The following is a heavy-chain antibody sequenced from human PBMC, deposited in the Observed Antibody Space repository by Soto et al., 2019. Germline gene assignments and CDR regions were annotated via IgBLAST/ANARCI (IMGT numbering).Heavy chain of an antibody. Sequence: SETLSLTCAVYGGSFSGYYCSWIRQPPGKGLEWIGRMYTKERTNYNLSFKSRVTMSVDTSKNQFSLKLNAVTAADTAVYYCARDDYKDGGNNWFDPWGQGTLVTVSS. CDR2: MYTKERT. CDR1: GGSFSGYY. J-gene: IGHJ5*02. D-gene: IGHD3-16*01. V-gene: IGHV4-59*10. CDR3: ARDDYKDGGNNWFDP.